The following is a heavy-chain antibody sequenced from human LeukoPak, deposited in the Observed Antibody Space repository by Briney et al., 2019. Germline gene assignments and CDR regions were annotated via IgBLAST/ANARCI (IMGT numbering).Heavy chain of an antibody. D-gene: IGHD2-15*01. CDR3: ARDDGGQGDY. CDR1: GFIVNNKY. V-gene: IGHV3-72*01. Sequence: GGSLRLSCAASGFIVNNKYISWVRQAPGKGLEWIGRSKNRAQNYITQYAAFVQGRFTISRDDSKNSLYLQINTLKTEDTAVYYCARDDGGQGDYWGQGTLVTVSS. CDR2: SKNRAQNYIT. J-gene: IGHJ4*02.